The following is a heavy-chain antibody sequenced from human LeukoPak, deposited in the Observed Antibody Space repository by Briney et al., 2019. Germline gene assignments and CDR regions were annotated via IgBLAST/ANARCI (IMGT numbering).Heavy chain of an antibody. J-gene: IGHJ4*02. V-gene: IGHV1-69*01. CDR3: ARDRGYGGNPRYFDY. D-gene: IGHD4-23*01. CDR1: GGTFISYA. Sequence: SVKVSCKASGGTFISYAISGVRQAPGQGREWMGGFIPIFGPANYAQKFPGRVTITADESTSTAYMELSSLRSEDTAVYYCARDRGYGGNPRYFDYWGQGTLVTVSS. CDR2: FIPIFGPA.